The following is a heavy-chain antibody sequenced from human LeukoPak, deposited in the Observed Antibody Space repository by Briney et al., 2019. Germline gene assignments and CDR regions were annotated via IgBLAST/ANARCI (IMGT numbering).Heavy chain of an antibody. J-gene: IGHJ4*02. CDR2: ISTSSSYI. V-gene: IGHV3-21*01. Sequence: GGSLRLSCAASGFTFSSYSMNWVRQAPGKGLEWVSSISTSSSYIYYADSVKGRFTSSRDNAKNSLYLQMNSLRAEDTAVYYCARVDYDSGWLSYLDYWGQGTLVTVSS. D-gene: IGHD4-17*01. CDR3: ARVDYDSGWLSYLDY. CDR1: GFTFSSYS.